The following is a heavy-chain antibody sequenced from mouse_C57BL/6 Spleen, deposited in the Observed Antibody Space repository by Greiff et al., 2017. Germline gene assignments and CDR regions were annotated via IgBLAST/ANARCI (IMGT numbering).Heavy chain of an antibody. CDR1: GYTFTTYP. D-gene: IGHD2-4*01. CDR3: AREGLGYAMDY. J-gene: IGHJ4*01. CDR2: FHPYNDDT. Sequence: VQLQQSGAELVKPGASVQMSCKASGYTFTTYPIEWMKQNHGKSLEWIGNFHPYNDDTKYNEKFKGKATLTVEKSSSTVYLGRSRLTSDDAAVYYCAREGLGYAMDYWGQGTSVTVSS. V-gene: IGHV1-47*01.